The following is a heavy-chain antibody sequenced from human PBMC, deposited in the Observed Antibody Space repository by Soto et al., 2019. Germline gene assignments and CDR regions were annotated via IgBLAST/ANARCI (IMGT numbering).Heavy chain of an antibody. CDR2: MNPNSGNT. CDR1: GYTFASYD. J-gene: IGHJ4*02. V-gene: IGHV1-8*01. Sequence: GASVKVSCKASGYTFASYDRNWVRQATGQGLEWMGWMNPNSGNTGYAQKLQGRVTMTTDTSTSTAYMELRSLRSDDTAVYYCARDRGWSNAPFDYWGQGTLVTVSS. D-gene: IGHD6-19*01. CDR3: ARDRGWSNAPFDY.